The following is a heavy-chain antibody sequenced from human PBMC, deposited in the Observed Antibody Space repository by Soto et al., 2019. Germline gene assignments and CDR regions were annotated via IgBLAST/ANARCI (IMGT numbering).Heavy chain of an antibody. Sequence: QVQLVQSGGEVKKPGASVKVSCKTSGYSFTTYGISWVRQAPGQGLEWMGWISGYNGNTHYAQKFQGRVSMTTDTSTSTAHMELRSLRYDDTAVYYCASEGPAPYYYYGMDVWGQGTTVTVSS. J-gene: IGHJ6*02. V-gene: IGHV1-18*01. CDR3: ASEGPAPYYYYGMDV. CDR2: ISGYNGNT. CDR1: GYSFTTYG.